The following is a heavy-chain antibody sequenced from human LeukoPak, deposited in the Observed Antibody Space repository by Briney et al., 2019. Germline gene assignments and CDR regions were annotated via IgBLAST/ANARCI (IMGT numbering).Heavy chain of an antibody. CDR1: GFTFSSYA. CDR2: ISYDGSNK. V-gene: IGHV3-30-3*01. J-gene: IGHJ5*02. Sequence: GGSLRLSCAASGFTFSSYAMHWVRQAPGKGLEWVAVISYDGSNKYYADSVKGRFTISRDNAKNSLYLQMDSLRAEDTAVYYCARDPRTGTTYNWFDPWGQGTLVTVSS. D-gene: IGHD1-7*01. CDR3: ARDPRTGTTYNWFDP.